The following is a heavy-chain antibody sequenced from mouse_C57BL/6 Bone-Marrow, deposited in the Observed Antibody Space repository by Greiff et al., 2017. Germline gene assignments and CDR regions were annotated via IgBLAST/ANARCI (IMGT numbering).Heavy chain of an antibody. Sequence: QVQLQQPGAELVMPGASVKLSCKASGYTFTSYWMHWVKQRPGQGLEWIGEIDPSDSYTNYNQKFKGKSTLTVDKSSSTAYMQLSSLTSEDSAVXYCAREGYDYGFAYWGQGTLVTVSA. CDR1: GYTFTSYW. CDR2: IDPSDSYT. D-gene: IGHD2-4*01. V-gene: IGHV1-69*01. J-gene: IGHJ3*01. CDR3: AREGYDYGFAY.